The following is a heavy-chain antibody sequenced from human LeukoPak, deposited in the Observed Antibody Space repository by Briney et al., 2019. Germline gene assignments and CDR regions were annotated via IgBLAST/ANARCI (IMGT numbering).Heavy chain of an antibody. Sequence: GGSLRLSCAASGFTFSTYAVHWVRQAPGKGLEWVAVISYDGSNKYYADSVKGRFTISRDNSKNTLYLQMNSLRVEDTAVYYCASFGGGGSGWYGGDYWGQGTLVTVSS. CDR3: ASFGGGGSGWYGGDY. J-gene: IGHJ4*02. CDR1: GFTFSTYA. CDR2: ISYDGSNK. D-gene: IGHD6-19*01. V-gene: IGHV3-30-3*01.